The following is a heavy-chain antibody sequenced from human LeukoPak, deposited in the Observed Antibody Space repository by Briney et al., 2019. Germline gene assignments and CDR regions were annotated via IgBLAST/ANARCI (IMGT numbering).Heavy chain of an antibody. V-gene: IGHV4-59*01. J-gene: IGHJ6*03. Sequence: PSETLSLTCTVSGGSISSYYWSWIRQPPGKGLEWIGYIYYSGSTNYNPSLKSRVTISVDTSKNQFSLKLSSVTAADTAVYYCARSPMVVPGTLANYMDVWGKGTTVNVSS. D-gene: IGHD2-2*01. CDR2: IYYSGST. CDR1: GGSISSYY. CDR3: ARSPMVVPGTLANYMDV.